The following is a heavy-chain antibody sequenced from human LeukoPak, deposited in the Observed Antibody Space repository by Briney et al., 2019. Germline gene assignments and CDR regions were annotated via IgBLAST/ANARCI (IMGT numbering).Heavy chain of an antibody. CDR2: ISWNSGNI. Sequence: GRSLRLSCAASGFTFDDYAMHWVRQAPGKGLEWVSGISWNSGNIGYADSVKGRFTISRDNAKNSLYLQMNSLRAEDTAVYYCARVSRRYYYDSSGYLGYWGQGTLVTVSS. D-gene: IGHD3-22*01. CDR1: GFTFDDYA. J-gene: IGHJ4*02. CDR3: ARVSRRYYYDSSGYLGY. V-gene: IGHV3-9*01.